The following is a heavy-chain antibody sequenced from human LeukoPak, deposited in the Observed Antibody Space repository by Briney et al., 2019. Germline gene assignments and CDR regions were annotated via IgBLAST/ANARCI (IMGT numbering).Heavy chain of an antibody. CDR2: NSVSGANT. J-gene: IGHJ4*02. V-gene: IGHV3-23*01. D-gene: IGHD3-16*01. Sequence: GGSLRLSCAASGFSVSSYAMSSVRQAPGKGLEWVSANSVSGANTYYADSVKGRFTLFRDNSKNTLYLQMNRLRVEDTAVYYCAKEGGEADDYWGQGTLVTVSS. CDR3: AKEGGEADDY. CDR1: GFSVSSYA.